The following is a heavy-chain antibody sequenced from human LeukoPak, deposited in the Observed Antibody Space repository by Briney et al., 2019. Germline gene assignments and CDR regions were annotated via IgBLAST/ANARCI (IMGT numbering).Heavy chain of an antibody. V-gene: IGHV4-61*02. Sequence: PSETLSVTCTVSGGSISSGSYYWSWIRQPAGKGLEWLGRIYTSGSTNYNPSLKSRVTISVDTSRNQFSLKLSSVTAADTAVYYCAREDYCSSTSCYTHLDFWGQGTLVTVSS. CDR3: AREDYCSSTSCYTHLDF. J-gene: IGHJ4*02. CDR1: GGSISSGSYY. D-gene: IGHD2-2*02. CDR2: IYTSGST.